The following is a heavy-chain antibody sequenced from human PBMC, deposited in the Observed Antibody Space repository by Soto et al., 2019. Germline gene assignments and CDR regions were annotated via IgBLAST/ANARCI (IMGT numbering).Heavy chain of an antibody. CDR1: GYTFTSYG. V-gene: IGHV1-18*01. J-gene: IGHJ4*02. CDR3: ARDTLSYSSSWYRDWYFDY. Sequence: GASVKVSCKASGYTFTSYGISWVRQAPGQGLEWMGWISAYNGNTNYAQKLQGRVTMTTDTSTSTAYMELRSLRSDDTAVYYCARDTLSYSSSWYRDWYFDYWGRGTLVTVSS. CDR2: ISAYNGNT. D-gene: IGHD6-13*01.